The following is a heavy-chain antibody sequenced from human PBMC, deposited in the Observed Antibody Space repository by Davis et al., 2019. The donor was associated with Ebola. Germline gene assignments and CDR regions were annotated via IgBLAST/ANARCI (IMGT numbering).Heavy chain of an antibody. Sequence: ASVKVSCKASGYTFTSYAMHWVRQAPGQRLEWMGWINAGNGNTKYSQKFQGRVTITRDTSTSTAYMELRSLRSDDTAVYYCARELRPSVGLLRSPQGYWGQGTLVTVSS. J-gene: IGHJ4*02. CDR1: GYTFTSYA. D-gene: IGHD1-26*01. V-gene: IGHV1-3*01. CDR2: INAGNGNT. CDR3: ARELRPSVGLLRSPQGY.